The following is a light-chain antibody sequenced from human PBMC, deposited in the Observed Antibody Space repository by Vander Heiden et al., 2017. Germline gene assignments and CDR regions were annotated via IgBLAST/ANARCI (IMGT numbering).Light chain of an antibody. V-gene: IGKV3-20*01. CDR1: RRVSSSY. CDR3: QQYGSSPQT. CDR2: DTS. J-gene: IGKJ1*01. Sequence: EIGLTQSPGTLYWSRGGRATLSCRAGRRVSSSYLAWYQQKPGQAPRLLIYDTSSRATGIPDRFSGSGSGTDFTLTISRLEPEDFAVYYCQQYGSSPQTFGQGTKVEIK.